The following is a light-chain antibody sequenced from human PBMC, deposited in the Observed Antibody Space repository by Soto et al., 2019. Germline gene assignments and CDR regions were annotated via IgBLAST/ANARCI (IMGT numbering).Light chain of an antibody. V-gene: IGLV2-14*03. CDR3: SSYTSGSPPYA. CDR1: SSDVGGYNF. J-gene: IGLJ1*01. CDR2: DVS. Sequence: QSALTQPASVSGSPGQSITISCTGTSSDVGGYNFVSWYQHHPGKAPKLVIYDVSNRPSGVSNRFSGSKSGNTASLTISGLQAEDEADYYCSSYTSGSPPYAFGTGTKVTVL.